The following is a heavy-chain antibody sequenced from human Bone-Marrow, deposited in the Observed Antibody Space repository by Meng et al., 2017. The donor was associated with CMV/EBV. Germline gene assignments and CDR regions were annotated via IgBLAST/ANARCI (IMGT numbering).Heavy chain of an antibody. D-gene: IGHD2-2*01. CDR3: ARDQVPAATDYYYYGMDV. V-gene: IGHV6-1*01. Sequence: SETLSLTCAISGDSVSSNSAAWNWIRQSPSRGLEWLGRTYYRSKWYNDYAVSVKSRITINPDTSKNQFSLKLSSVTAADTAVYYCARDQVPAATDYYYYGMDVWGQGTTVTVSS. CDR2: TYYRSKWYN. CDR1: GDSVSSNSAA. J-gene: IGHJ6*02.